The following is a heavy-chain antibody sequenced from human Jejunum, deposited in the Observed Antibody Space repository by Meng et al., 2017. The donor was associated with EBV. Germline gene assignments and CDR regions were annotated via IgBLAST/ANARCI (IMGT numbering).Heavy chain of an antibody. V-gene: IGHV1-69*15. CDR3: ARAGGDYEDY. CDR1: GDRFGTYS. CDR2: TVPIFGTT. D-gene: IGHD4-17*01. J-gene: IGHJ4*02. Sequence: QEQLGQAGAEVKEPGSSVKVSCKASGDRFGTYSVSWVRQAPGQGLEWMGNTVPIFGTTSYAQKFQGRVTITADESTRTAFMELRNLRSEDSAMYYCARAGGDYEDYWGQGTLVTVSS.